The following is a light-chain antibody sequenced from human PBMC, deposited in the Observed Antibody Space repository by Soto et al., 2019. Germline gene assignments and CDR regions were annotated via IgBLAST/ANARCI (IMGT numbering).Light chain of an antibody. J-gene: IGKJ4*01. CDR2: GSS. CDR3: QQYHDLPLT. CDR1: QSVSSN. V-gene: IGKV3-15*01. Sequence: EIVMTQSPATLSVSPGERATLSCRPRQSVSSNLAWYHQKPGQAPGLLIYGSSTRATGIPARFSGSGSGTEFTLTISSLQSEDFAVYYCQQYHDLPLTFGGGTKVDIK.